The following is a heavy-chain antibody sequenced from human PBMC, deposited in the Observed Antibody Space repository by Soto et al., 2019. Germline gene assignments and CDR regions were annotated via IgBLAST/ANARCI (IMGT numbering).Heavy chain of an antibody. D-gene: IGHD3-22*01. CDR2: IWYDGSDK. Sequence: VQLVESGGGVVQPGRSLRLSCAASGFTFSTYAMHWVRQAPGKGLEWVAVIWYDGSDKYYADSVKGRFTISSDNSKNMLYLQMNSLRAEDTAVYYCARDAWNMIVISSRLPYWGQGALVTVSS. J-gene: IGHJ4*02. CDR1: GFTFSTYA. CDR3: ARDAWNMIVISSRLPY. V-gene: IGHV3-33*01.